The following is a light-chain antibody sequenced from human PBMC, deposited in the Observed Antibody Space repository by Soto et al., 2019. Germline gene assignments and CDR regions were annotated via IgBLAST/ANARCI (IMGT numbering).Light chain of an antibody. CDR2: EVT. CDR3: GSFAGTNSFV. Sequence: QSALTQPPSASGSPGQSVTISCTGTGNDVGRYNYVSWYQQRPGKAPKLIIYEVTKRPSGVPDRVFGSKSGNTASLTLSGLQAEDEADYYCGSFAGTNSFVFGTGTKVTV. J-gene: IGLJ1*01. V-gene: IGLV2-8*01. CDR1: GNDVGRYNY.